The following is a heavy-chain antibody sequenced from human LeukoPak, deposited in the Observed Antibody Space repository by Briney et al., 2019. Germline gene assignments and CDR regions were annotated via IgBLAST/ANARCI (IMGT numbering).Heavy chain of an antibody. CDR1: GFTFSSYA. V-gene: IGHV3-23*01. CDR2: ISGGGGST. D-gene: IGHD3-22*01. J-gene: IGHJ6*02. Sequence: GGSLRLSCAASGFTFSSYAMNWVRQAPGKGLEWVSGISGGGGSTYYADSVKGRFTISRDNSKNTLYLQMNSLRAEDTAVYYCAKVHYYDSSGYYYYYYGMDVWGQGTTVTVSS. CDR3: AKVHYYDSSGYYYYYYGMDV.